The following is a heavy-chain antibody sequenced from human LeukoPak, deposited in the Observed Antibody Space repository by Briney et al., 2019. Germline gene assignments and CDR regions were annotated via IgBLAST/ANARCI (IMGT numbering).Heavy chain of an antibody. CDR3: ARGSQDYGDYIEY. CDR2: IYYSGST. D-gene: IGHD4-17*01. Sequence: SETLSLTCTVSGGSISSYYWSWIRQPPGKGLEWIGYIYYSGSTNYNPSLKSRVTISVDTSKNQFSLKLSSVTAADTALYYCARGSQDYGDYIEYWGQGTLVTVSS. J-gene: IGHJ4*02. V-gene: IGHV4-59*08. CDR1: GGSISSYY.